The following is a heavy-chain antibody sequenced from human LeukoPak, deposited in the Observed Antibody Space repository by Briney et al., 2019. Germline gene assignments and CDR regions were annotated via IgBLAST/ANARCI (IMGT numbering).Heavy chain of an antibody. CDR1: GFTFSSYA. V-gene: IGHV3-30-3*01. CDR2: LSYDANE. J-gene: IGHJ3*02. D-gene: IGHD3-16*01. CDR3: AKDDWVIGDYVWGSYRGDAFDI. Sequence: GGSLRLSCAASGFTFSSYAMHWVRQAPGKGLDLEWVTVLSYDANEYYADSVKGRFTISRDISKNTLYLQMNSLRAEDTAVYYCAKDDWVIGDYVWGSYRGDAFDIWGQGTMVTVSS.